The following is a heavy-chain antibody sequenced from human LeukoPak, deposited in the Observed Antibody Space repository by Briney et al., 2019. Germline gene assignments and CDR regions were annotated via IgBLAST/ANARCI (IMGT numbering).Heavy chain of an antibody. Sequence: GGSLRLSCAASEFIFSGYEMNWVRQAPGKGLEWVSSISSSSRYIYYADSMKGRFTISRDNAKNSLYLQMNSLRVEDTAVYYCANSYYYDNSAYYFDYWGQGTLVTVSS. J-gene: IGHJ4*02. CDR2: ISSSSRYI. D-gene: IGHD3-22*01. CDR3: ANSYYYDNSAYYFDY. CDR1: EFIFSGYE. V-gene: IGHV3-21*01.